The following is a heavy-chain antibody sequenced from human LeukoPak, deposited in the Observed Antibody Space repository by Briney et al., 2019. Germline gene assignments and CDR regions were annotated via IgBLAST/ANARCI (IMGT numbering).Heavy chain of an antibody. CDR3: AKDPYYYGSGSYFNWFDP. D-gene: IGHD3-10*01. J-gene: IGHJ5*02. CDR1: GFTFSSYG. V-gene: IGHV3-30*02. Sequence: GGSLRLSCAASGFTFSSYGMHWVRQAPGKGLEWVALIRYDGSNKYYADSVKGRFTISRDNSKNTLYLQMNSLRAEDTAVYYCAKDPYYYGSGSYFNWFDPWGQGTLVIVSS. CDR2: IRYDGSNK.